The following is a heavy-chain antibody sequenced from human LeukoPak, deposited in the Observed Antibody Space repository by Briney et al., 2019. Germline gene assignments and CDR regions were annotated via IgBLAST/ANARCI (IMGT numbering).Heavy chain of an antibody. CDR3: ARDVTGGYSYGFDPYYFDY. Sequence: GGSLRLSCAASGFTFSSYSMNWVRQAPGKGLEWVSSISSSSSYIYYADSVKGRFTISRDNAKNSLYLQMNSLRAENTAVYYCARDVTGGYSYGFDPYYFDYWGQGTLVTVSS. CDR2: ISSSSSYI. J-gene: IGHJ4*02. D-gene: IGHD5-18*01. V-gene: IGHV3-21*01. CDR1: GFTFSSYS.